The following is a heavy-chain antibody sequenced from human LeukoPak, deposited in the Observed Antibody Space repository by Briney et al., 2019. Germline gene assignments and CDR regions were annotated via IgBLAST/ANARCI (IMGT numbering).Heavy chain of an antibody. J-gene: IGHJ4*02. D-gene: IGHD4-17*01. CDR2: ISSSSSTI. CDR3: ARVPYGGYFFDY. V-gene: IGHV3-48*02. CDR1: GFTFSSYG. Sequence: GRSLRLSCAASGFTFSSYGMNWVRQAPGKGLEWVSYISSSSSTIYYEDSVKGRFTISRDNAKNSLYLHMNSLRDEDAAVYYCARVPYGGYFFDYWGQGTLVTVSS.